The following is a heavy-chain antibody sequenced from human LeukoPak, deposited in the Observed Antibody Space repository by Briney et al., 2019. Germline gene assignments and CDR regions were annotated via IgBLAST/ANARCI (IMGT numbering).Heavy chain of an antibody. CDR1: GYRFTIYY. J-gene: IGHJ5*02. CDR3: AGDLIAAAGTTWFDP. Sequence: ASVTVSCKASGYRFTIYYMHWVRQAPGQGLEWMGIINASGGSTTYAQKFQGRVTMTRDTSTSTVYMELSSLRSEGTAVYYCAGDLIAAAGTTWFDPWGQGTLVTVSS. D-gene: IGHD6-13*01. V-gene: IGHV1-46*01. CDR2: INASGGST.